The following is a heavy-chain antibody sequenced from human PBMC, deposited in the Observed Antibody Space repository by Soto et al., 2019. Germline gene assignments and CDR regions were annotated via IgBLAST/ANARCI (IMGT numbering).Heavy chain of an antibody. J-gene: IGHJ6*02. CDR3: AGEEQLVLRRGDYYYGMDV. D-gene: IGHD6-13*01. CDR1: GDSVSSNSDA. CDR2: TYYRSKWYN. Sequence: SHTLSLTCVISGDSVSSNSDAWNRIRQSPSRGLEWLGRTYYRSKWYNDYAVSVKSRITINPDTSKNQFSLQLNSVTPEDTAGYYCAGEEQLVLRRGDYYYGMDVWGQGTRVTVSS. V-gene: IGHV6-1*01.